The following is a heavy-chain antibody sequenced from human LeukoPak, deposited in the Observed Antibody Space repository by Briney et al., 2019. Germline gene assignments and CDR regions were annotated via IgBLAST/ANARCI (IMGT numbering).Heavy chain of an antibody. J-gene: IGHJ4*02. V-gene: IGHV3-49*03. CDR2: IRSKAYGGTT. D-gene: IGHD4-17*01. Sequence: GGSLRLSCTASGFTFGDYAMSWFRQAPGKGLEWVGFIRSKAYGGTTEYAASVKGRFTISRDDSKSIAYLQMNSLKTEDTAVYYCTRGGNSDGELYYFDYWAREPWSPSPQ. CDR1: GFTFGDYA. CDR3: TRGGNSDGELYYFDY.